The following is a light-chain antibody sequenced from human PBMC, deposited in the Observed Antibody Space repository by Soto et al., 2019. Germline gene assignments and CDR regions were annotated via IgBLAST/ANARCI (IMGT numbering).Light chain of an antibody. J-gene: IGKJ2*01. V-gene: IGKV1-33*01. CDR1: QDISSY. CDR2: DAS. CDR3: QQYDNLPRT. Sequence: DIQMTHSPSSLSASVGDRVTITCQASQDISSYLNWYQQTAGKAHKLLIYDASNVETGVPSRFSGSGSGTDFTFTISSLQPEDIAIYYCQQYDNLPRTFGQGTKLEIK.